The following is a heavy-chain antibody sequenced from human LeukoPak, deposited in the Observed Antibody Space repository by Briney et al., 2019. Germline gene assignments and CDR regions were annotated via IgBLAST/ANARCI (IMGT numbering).Heavy chain of an antibody. CDR3: ARDLTAARPGYWFDP. CDR1: GGSISSYY. V-gene: IGHV4-4*07. D-gene: IGHD6-6*01. CDR2: IYTSGST. J-gene: IGHJ5*02. Sequence: PSETLSLTCTVSGGSISSYYWSWIRQPAGKGLEWIGRIYTSGSTNYNPSLKSRVTISVDTSKNQFSLKLSSVTAADTAVYYCARDLTAARPGYWFDPWGQGTLVTVSS.